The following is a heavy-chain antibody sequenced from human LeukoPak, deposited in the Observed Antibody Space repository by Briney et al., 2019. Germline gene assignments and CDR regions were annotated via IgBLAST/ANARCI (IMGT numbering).Heavy chain of an antibody. CDR1: GYTFTSYY. D-gene: IGHD1-1*01. J-gene: IGHJ5*02. CDR2: INPSGGST. V-gene: IGHV1-46*01. CDR3: ARDNSMEDTAWWFDP. Sequence: ASVKVSCKASGYTFTSYYMHWVRQAPGQGLEWMGIINPSGGSTSYAQKFQGRVTMTRDMSTTTDYMELGSLRSEDTVVYYCARDNSMEDTAWWFDPWGQGTLVTVSS.